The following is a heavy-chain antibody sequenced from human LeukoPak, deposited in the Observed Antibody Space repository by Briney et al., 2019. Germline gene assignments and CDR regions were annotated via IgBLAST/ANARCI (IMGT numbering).Heavy chain of an antibody. V-gene: IGHV3-23*05. J-gene: IGHJ4*02. Sequence: GGSLRLSCAASGFTFSSYAMSWVRQAPGKGLVWVSTIYTGGNTYYAASVKGRFTISRDFSKNTVFLHMNSLRAEDTAMYYCARGDDSGYYDYFDYWGQGALVTVSS. D-gene: IGHD3-22*01. CDR3: ARGDDSGYYDYFDY. CDR1: GFTFSSYA. CDR2: IYTGGNT.